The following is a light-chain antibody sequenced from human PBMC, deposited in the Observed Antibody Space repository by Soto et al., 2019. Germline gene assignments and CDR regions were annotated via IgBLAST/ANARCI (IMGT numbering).Light chain of an antibody. J-gene: IGKJ1*01. Sequence: EIVLTQSPGTLSLSPGERATLSCRASQSVSSSYLAWYQQKSGQAPRLLMYGASSRATGISDRLSGSGSGTDFTLTISRLEPEDFAMYYCQQYGDLPRTFGQGTKVEIK. CDR1: QSVSSSY. CDR3: QQYGDLPRT. CDR2: GAS. V-gene: IGKV3-20*01.